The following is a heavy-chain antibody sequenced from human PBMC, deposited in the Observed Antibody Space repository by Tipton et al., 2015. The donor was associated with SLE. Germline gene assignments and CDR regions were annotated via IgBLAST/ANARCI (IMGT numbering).Heavy chain of an antibody. Sequence: TLSLTCTVSGGSISSSSYSWGWIRQPPGKGLEWIGTIYYSGSTYYNPSLKSRVTISVDTSKNQFSLKLSSVTAADTAVYFCARGPELLWFGELSPGPFDYWGQGTLVTVSS. CDR1: GGSISSSSYS. D-gene: IGHD3-10*01. CDR2: IYYSGST. J-gene: IGHJ4*02. CDR3: ARGPELLWFGELSPGPFDY. V-gene: IGHV4-39*07.